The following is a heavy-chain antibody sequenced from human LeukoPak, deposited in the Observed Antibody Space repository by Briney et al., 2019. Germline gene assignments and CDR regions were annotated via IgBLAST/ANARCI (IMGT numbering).Heavy chain of an antibody. V-gene: IGHV5-51*01. D-gene: IGHD2-2*01. J-gene: IGHJ4*02. Sequence: GESLKISCKGSGYRFSSYWIGWVGQMPGKGLEWMGIIYPGDSDTRYSPSFQGQVTISADKSISTAYLQWSSLKAADTALYYCPRGASYCSSTSCYPDYWGQGTLVTVSS. CDR3: PRGASYCSSTSCYPDY. CDR1: GYRFSSYW. CDR2: IYPGDSDT.